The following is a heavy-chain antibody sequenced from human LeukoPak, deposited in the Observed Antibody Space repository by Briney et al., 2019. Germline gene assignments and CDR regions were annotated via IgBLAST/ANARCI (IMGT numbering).Heavy chain of an antibody. D-gene: IGHD3-22*01. V-gene: IGHV3-53*01. J-gene: IGHJ3*02. Sequence: PGGSLRLSCAASGFTFSSYSMNWVRQAPGKGLEWVSVVYSGGSTYYADSVKGRFTISRDNSKNTLHLQMNSLRAEDTAVYYCAVNSSGYAFDIWGQGTMVTVSS. CDR1: GFTFSSYS. CDR2: VYSGGST. CDR3: AVNSSGYAFDI.